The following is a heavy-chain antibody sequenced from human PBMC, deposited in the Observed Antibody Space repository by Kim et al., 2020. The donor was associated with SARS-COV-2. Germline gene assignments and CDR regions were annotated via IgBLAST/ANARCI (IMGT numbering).Heavy chain of an antibody. Sequence: SVKVSCKASGGTFSSYAISWVRQAPGQGLEWMGGIIPIFGTANYAQKFQGRVTITADKSTSTAYMELSSLRYEDTAGYYCARAGEGYCSGGSCYFDYWGPGTLVTVSS. D-gene: IGHD2-15*01. V-gene: IGHV1-69*06. CDR1: GGTFSSYA. J-gene: IGHJ4*02. CDR3: ARAGEGYCSGGSCYFDY. CDR2: IIPIFGTA.